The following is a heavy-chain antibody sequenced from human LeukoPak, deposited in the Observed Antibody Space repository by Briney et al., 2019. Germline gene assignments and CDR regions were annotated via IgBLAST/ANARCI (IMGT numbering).Heavy chain of an antibody. Sequence: ASVKVSCKASGDTFSKYGITWVRQAPGQGLEWMGRIIPLLGVVNYAQKLLGRVTTTADKSTSTAYMELSRLRSDDTAVYYCARDLYCSSTSCSFVFDYWGQGTLVTVSS. D-gene: IGHD2-2*01. CDR1: GDTFSKYG. CDR2: IIPLLGVV. CDR3: ARDLYCSSTSCSFVFDY. V-gene: IGHV1-69*04. J-gene: IGHJ4*02.